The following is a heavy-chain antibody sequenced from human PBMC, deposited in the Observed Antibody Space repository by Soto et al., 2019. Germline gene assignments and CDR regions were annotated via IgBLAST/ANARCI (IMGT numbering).Heavy chain of an antibody. CDR1: GGSISSYY. D-gene: IGHD6-19*01. V-gene: IGHV4-4*07. J-gene: IGHJ4*02. Sequence: QVQLQESGPGLVKPSETLSLTYTVSGGSISSYYWSWIRQPAGKGLEWIGRIYTSGSTNYNPSLKSRVTMSVDTSKNQFSLKLSSVTAADTAVYYCARDLDSSGWYNFDYWGQGTLVTVSS. CDR3: ARDLDSSGWYNFDY. CDR2: IYTSGST.